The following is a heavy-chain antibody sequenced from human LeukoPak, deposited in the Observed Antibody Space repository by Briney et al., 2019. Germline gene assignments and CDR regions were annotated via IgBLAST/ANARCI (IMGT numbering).Heavy chain of an antibody. J-gene: IGHJ4*02. Sequence: PGGSLRLSCAASGFTFSSYAMSWVRQAPGKGLEWVSAISGSGGSTYYADSVKGRFTISRDNSKSMLFLQLNSLRAEDTAIYYCAKGGEIVVVPAACFDYWGQGTLVTVSS. CDR2: ISGSGGST. V-gene: IGHV3-23*01. CDR3: AKGGEIVVVPAACFDY. CDR1: GFTFSSYA. D-gene: IGHD2-2*01.